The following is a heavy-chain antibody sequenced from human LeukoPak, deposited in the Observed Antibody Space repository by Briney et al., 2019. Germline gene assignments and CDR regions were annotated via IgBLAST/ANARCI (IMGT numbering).Heavy chain of an antibody. J-gene: IGHJ4*02. CDR3: VRFGLTSSLDN. D-gene: IGHD6-13*01. CDR2: IYPGDSDT. V-gene: IGHV5-51*01. Sequence: GESLKISCKISGYRLTNNWIGWVRRVPGKGLEWMGLIYPGDSDTRYSPSFQGQVTFSVDASISTAYLQLSGLRASDTAIYYCVRFGLTSSLDNWGKGTLVTVSS. CDR1: GYRLTNNW.